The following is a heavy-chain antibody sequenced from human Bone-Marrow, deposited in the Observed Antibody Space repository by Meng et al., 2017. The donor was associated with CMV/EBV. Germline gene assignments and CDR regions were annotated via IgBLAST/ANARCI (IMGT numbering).Heavy chain of an antibody. J-gene: IGHJ3*01. V-gene: IGHV3-13*01. CDR2: IGTAGDT. CDR1: GFTFSSYD. CDR3: ARGGSDAFDV. Sequence: GGSLRLSCAASGFTFSSYDMHWVRQATGKGLEWVSAIGTAGDTYYPGSVKGRFTISRENAKNSLYLQMNYLTAGDTAVYYCARGGSDAFDVWGQGTRVTVSS.